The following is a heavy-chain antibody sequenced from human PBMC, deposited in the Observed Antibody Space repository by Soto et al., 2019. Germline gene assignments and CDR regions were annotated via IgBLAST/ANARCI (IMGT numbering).Heavy chain of an antibody. V-gene: IGHV4-38-2*01. D-gene: IGHD5-18*01. J-gene: IGHJ6*02. CDR3: ARGFIGGIQLSYYYYGMDV. CDR1: GDSITNGYY. Sequence: NLSLTCAVSGDSITNGYYWGWIRQPPGQGLEWIGTIYHSGSTYYNPSLKSRVSISIDTSKNQFSLKQSSVTAADTAVYYCARGFIGGIQLSYYYYGMDVCGQGTKGT. CDR2: IYHSGST.